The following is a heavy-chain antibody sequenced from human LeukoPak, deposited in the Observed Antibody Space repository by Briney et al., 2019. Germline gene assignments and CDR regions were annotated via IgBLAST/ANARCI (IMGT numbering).Heavy chain of an antibody. Sequence: ASVKVSCKPSGYSFTSYDINWVRQATGQGPEWMGWLNSNSGNTNYAQKFQDRVTMTTDTSTSTAYMELRSLRSDDTAVYYCARYNSMFRGVTTSDYWGQGTLVTVSS. J-gene: IGHJ4*02. CDR1: GYSFTSYD. V-gene: IGHV1-8*01. CDR2: LNSNSGNT. CDR3: ARYNSMFRGVTTSDY. D-gene: IGHD3-10*01.